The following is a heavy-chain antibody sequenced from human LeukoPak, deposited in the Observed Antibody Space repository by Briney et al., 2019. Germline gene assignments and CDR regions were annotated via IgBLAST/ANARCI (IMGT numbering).Heavy chain of an antibody. V-gene: IGHV3-7*03. CDR3: ARGSLWSRGYYYGMDV. CDR2: IKQDGSEK. J-gene: IGHJ6*04. D-gene: IGHD3-10*01. Sequence: GGSLRLSCAASGFTFSSYWMSWVRQAPGKGLEWVANIKQDGSEKYYVDSVKGRFTISRDNAKNSLYLQMNSLRAEDTVVYYCARGSLWSRGYYYGMDVWGKGTTVTVSS. CDR1: GFTFSSYW.